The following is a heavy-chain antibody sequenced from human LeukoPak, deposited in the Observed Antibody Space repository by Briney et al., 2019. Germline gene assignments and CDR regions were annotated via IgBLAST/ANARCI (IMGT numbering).Heavy chain of an antibody. D-gene: IGHD1-26*01. J-gene: IGHJ4*02. CDR2: IIPIFGTA. Sequence: SVSVSCTASGGTFSSYAISWVRQAPGQGLEWVGGIIPIFGTANYAQKFRGRVTITADKPTSTAYMELSRLRSEDTAVYYCASNSGSYSYYFDYWGQGTLVTVSS. CDR3: ASNSGSYSYYFDY. CDR1: GGTFSSYA. V-gene: IGHV1-69*06.